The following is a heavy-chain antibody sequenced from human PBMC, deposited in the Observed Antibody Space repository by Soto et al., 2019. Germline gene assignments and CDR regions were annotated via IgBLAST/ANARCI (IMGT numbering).Heavy chain of an antibody. J-gene: IGHJ4*02. V-gene: IGHV4-34*01. Sequence: QVQLQQWGAGLLKPSETLSLTCAVDGGSFSGYYWSWIRQPPGKGLEWIGEINHSGSTNYNPSLKSRVTISGDTSKNHFSLKLSSVTAADKAVYYCARGGPTGDYGYYESRSYFDYWGQGTLVTVSS. D-gene: IGHD4-17*01. CDR2: INHSGST. CDR1: GGSFSGYY. CDR3: ARGGPTGDYGYYESRSYFDY.